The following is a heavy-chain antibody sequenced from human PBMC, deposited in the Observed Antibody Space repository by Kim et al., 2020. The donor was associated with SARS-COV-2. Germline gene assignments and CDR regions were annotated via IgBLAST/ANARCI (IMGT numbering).Heavy chain of an antibody. CDR2: ISYDGSNK. D-gene: IGHD3-22*01. J-gene: IGHJ4*02. CDR3: AKDLFTPRYYYDSSGYYPPDFDY. V-gene: IGHV3-30*18. Sequence: GGSLRLSCAASGFTFSSYGMHWVRQAPGKGLEWVAVISYDGSNKYYADSVKGRFTISRDNSKNTLYLQMNSLRAEDTAVYYCAKDLFTPRYYYDSSGYYPPDFDYWGQGTLVTVSS. CDR1: GFTFSSYG.